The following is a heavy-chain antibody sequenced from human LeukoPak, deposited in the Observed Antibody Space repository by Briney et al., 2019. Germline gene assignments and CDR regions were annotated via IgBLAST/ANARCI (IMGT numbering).Heavy chain of an antibody. Sequence: GGSLRLSCVASGFTFSNYWMHWVRQPPGKGLVWVSRIYVDGRTTNYADSVKGRFTTSRDNAKNTVYLEMNSLSVEDTATYYCIRDFRSADLWGQGALVTVTS. CDR3: IRDFRSADL. J-gene: IGHJ5*02. V-gene: IGHV3-74*01. CDR1: GFTFSNYW. CDR2: IYVDGRTT.